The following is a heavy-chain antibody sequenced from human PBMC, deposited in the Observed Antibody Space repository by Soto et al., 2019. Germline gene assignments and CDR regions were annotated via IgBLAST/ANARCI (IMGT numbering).Heavy chain of an antibody. Sequence: GASVKVSCKASGYTFTNYGISWVRQAPGQGLECMGWISAYNGDTNYAQNLQGRVTMTTDTSTSTAYMELRSLRSDDTAVYYCARDLCSSTSCKLDSWGQGTLVTVSS. V-gene: IGHV1-18*04. J-gene: IGHJ4*02. D-gene: IGHD2-2*01. CDR2: ISAYNGDT. CDR3: ARDLCSSTSCKLDS. CDR1: GYTFTNYG.